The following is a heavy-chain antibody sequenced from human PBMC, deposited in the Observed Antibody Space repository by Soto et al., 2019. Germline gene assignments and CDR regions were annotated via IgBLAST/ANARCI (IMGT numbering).Heavy chain of an antibody. Sequence: EVQLVESGGGLVQRGGSLRLSCAASDFAVAAHWMIWVRQAPGKGLEWVANIKEDGNEKYLVDSVKGRFTISRDNAKNLMYLQMNSLRDEDTAVYYCVSDRRRTGVLTWGRNGIMDVWGKGTTVTVSS. CDR1: DFAVAAHW. CDR3: VSDRRRTGVLTWGRNGIMDV. CDR2: IKEDGNEK. D-gene: IGHD1-1*01. J-gene: IGHJ6*04. V-gene: IGHV3-7*01.